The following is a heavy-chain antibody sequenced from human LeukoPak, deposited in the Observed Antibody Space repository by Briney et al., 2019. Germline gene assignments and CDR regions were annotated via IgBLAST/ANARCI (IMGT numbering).Heavy chain of an antibody. CDR3: ARVRYCSTTSCP. CDR1: GGSFSGNY. D-gene: IGHD2-2*01. J-gene: IGHJ5*02. Sequence: SETLSLTCAVYGGSFSGNYWSWIRQPPGKGLEWIGEINHSGSTNYNPSLKSRVTISVDTSKNQFSLKLISVTAADTAVYYCARVRYCSTTSCPWGQGTLVTVSS. CDR2: INHSGST. V-gene: IGHV4-34*01.